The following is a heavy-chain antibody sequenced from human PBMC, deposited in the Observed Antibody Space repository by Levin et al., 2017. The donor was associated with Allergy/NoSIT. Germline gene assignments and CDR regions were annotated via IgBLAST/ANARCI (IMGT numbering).Heavy chain of an antibody. D-gene: IGHD2-21*01. V-gene: IGHV3-23*01. J-gene: IGHJ1*01. Sequence: GGSLRLSCAASGFTFGTYVMSWVRQAPGKGLEWVSSMSGTTGRTFYANSVKGRFTISRDNSKNTVYLQMNSLRDEDTSIYYCASYRDGPSIHIAYWGQGTLVSVSS. CDR1: GFTFGTYV. CDR2: MSGTTGRT. CDR3: ASYRDGPSIHIAY.